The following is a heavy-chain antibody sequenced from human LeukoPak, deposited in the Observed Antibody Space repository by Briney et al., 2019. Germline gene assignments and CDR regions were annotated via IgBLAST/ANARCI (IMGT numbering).Heavy chain of an antibody. CDR2: NYYTWST. D-gene: IGHD3-9*01. CDR1: GGSINSCA. J-gene: IGHJ4*02. CDR3: ARGGDILTGYYRFDY. Sequence: SETLSLTCTVSGGSINSCAWSWIRQPPGKGLGRVGYNYYTWSTNYNPTLKSRISTSVDTSKKQFSLNLSTVTAADTAVYYCARGGDILTGYYRFDYWGQGTLVTVSS. V-gene: IGHV4-59*08.